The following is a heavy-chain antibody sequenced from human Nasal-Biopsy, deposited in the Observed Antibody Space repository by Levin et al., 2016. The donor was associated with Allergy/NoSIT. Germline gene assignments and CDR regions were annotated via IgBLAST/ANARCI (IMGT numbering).Heavy chain of an antibody. CDR1: GFDFRNDG. CDR3: ARGYQLADSYYYGMDV. CDR2: ISYDGSNK. Sequence: GESLKISCVASGFDFRNDGMHWVRQAPGKGLEWVAFISYDGSNKYYADSVKGRFTISRENSKNTLYLQMSSLGPEDTGVFYCARGYQLADSYYYGMDVWGQGTTVTVSS. V-gene: IGHV3-30*03. D-gene: IGHD2-2*01. J-gene: IGHJ6*02.